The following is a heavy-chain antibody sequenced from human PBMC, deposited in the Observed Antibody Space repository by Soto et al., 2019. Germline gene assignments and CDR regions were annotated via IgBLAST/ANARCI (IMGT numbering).Heavy chain of an antibody. CDR2: VSAGGDDT. J-gene: IGHJ4*02. V-gene: IGHV3-23*01. CDR1: GFTFANYA. Sequence: PGGSLRLSCTASGFTFANYAMHWVRQAPGKGLEWVSRVSAGGDDTDYADAVKGRFTLSGDNSKNTLFLKMTSLRAEDTALYYCAKAPLRPYYFDYGAPETRATVPS. CDR3: AKAPLRPYYFDY. D-gene: IGHD4-17*01.